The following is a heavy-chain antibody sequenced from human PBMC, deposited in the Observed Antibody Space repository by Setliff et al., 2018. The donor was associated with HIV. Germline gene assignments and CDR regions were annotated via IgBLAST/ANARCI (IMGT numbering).Heavy chain of an antibody. J-gene: IGHJ4*02. V-gene: IGHV1-46*01. CDR1: GYTFTSFY. CDR3: ARALYTDLTHFDY. CDR2: INPSGGST. Sequence: ASVKVSCKASGYTFTSFYLHWVRQAPGQGLEWMAIINPSGGSTSYAQKFQGRVTMTSDTSTSTVYMELSSLRSEDTAVYYCARALYTDLTHFDYLGQGTLVTVSS. D-gene: IGHD4-4*01.